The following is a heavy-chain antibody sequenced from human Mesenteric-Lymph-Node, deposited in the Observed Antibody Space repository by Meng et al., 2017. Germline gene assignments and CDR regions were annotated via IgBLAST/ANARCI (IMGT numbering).Heavy chain of an antibody. V-gene: IGHV3-30*04. CDR2: ISNDGTYT. CDR3: ARDHLDIRTTIVRGLKSLLHWYFDL. CDR1: EFIFSTYA. J-gene: IGHJ2*01. D-gene: IGHD3-10*01. Sequence: GGSLRLSCAASEFIFSTYAMVWVRQSPGKGLEWLALISNDGTYTYYSDSVKGRFTISRDNSKSTLYLQMNGLRAEDTAVYYCARDHLDIRTTIVRGLKSLLHWYFDLWGRGTLVTVSS.